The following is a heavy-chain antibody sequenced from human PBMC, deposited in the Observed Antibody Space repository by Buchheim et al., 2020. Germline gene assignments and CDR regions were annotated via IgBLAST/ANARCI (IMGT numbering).Heavy chain of an antibody. D-gene: IGHD3-22*01. V-gene: IGHV4-39*01. CDR3: ARLHDSSGPTL. J-gene: IGHJ4*02. Sequence: QLQLQESGPGLVKPSETLSLTCTVSGDSISSSSYYWGWIRQPPGKGLQWTGSIYYSGSTYYNPSLQSRVTMSVDTSKNQFSLKLSSVTAADTAVYYCARLHDSSGPTLWGQGTL. CDR1: GDSISSSSYY. CDR2: IYYSGST.